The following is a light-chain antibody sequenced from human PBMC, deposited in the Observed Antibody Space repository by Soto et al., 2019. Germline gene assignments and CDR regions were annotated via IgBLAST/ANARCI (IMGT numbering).Light chain of an antibody. Sequence: QSVLTQPRSVSGSPGQSVTISCTGTSSDVGGYNYVSWYQQHPGKAPKLMIYDVSKRPSGVPDRFSGSESGNTASLTISGLQAEDEADYYCCSYAGSYTFVVFGGGTKLTVL. CDR2: DVS. V-gene: IGLV2-11*01. J-gene: IGLJ2*01. CDR1: SSDVGGYNY. CDR3: CSYAGSYTFVV.